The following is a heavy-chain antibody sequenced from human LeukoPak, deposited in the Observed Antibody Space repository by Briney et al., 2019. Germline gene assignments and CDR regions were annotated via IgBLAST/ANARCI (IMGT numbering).Heavy chain of an antibody. Sequence: PSYTLSLTCAVYVGSFSGYYWSWIRQPPGKGLKWIGEINHSESTNYNPSLKRRVTISVDTSKNQFSLKLSSVTAADTAVYYCASPPPDYYDSSGYSRIYFQHWGQGTLVTVSS. V-gene: IGHV4-34*01. CDR2: INHSEST. J-gene: IGHJ1*01. CDR1: VGSFSGYY. D-gene: IGHD3-22*01. CDR3: ASPPPDYYDSSGYSRIYFQH.